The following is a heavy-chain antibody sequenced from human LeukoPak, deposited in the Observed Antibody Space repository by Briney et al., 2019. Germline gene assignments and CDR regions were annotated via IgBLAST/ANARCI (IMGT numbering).Heavy chain of an antibody. D-gene: IGHD3-3*01. CDR2: IGNKASNYAT. V-gene: IGHV3-73*01. J-gene: IGHJ4*02. CDR3: AGNYDFWTGLNY. Sequence: GGSLRLSCAASGFTFSGSAMHWVRQASGKGLEWVGHIGNKASNYATDYAPSLKGRFTISRDDSKDTAYLQVNSLKPEDTAVYYCAGNYDFWTGLNYWGLGTLVTVSS. CDR1: GFTFSGSA.